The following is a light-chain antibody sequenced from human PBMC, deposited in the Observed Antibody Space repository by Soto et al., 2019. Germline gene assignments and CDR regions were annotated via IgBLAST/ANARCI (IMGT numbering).Light chain of an antibody. V-gene: IGLV1-40*01. CDR1: SSDIGAGYD. CDR3: QSYDSSLTGSKV. Sequence: QSVLTQPPSVSGAPGQRVTISCTGSSSDIGAGYDVHWYQQVPGTAPRLLIYGNINRPSGVPDRFSGSKSGTSASPVITGLQAEDEADYYCQSYDSSLTGSKVFGTGTKVTVL. CDR2: GNI. J-gene: IGLJ1*01.